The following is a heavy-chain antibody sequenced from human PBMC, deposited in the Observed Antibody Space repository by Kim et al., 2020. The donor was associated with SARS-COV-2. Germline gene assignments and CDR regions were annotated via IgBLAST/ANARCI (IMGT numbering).Heavy chain of an antibody. Sequence: GGSLRLSCAASGFTFGDYAMHWVRQAPGKGLEWVSGISWNSGGIDYADSVKGRFTISRDNAKNSLYLQMNSLRPEDTAFYYCAKEAPITRSQTTPRSYYYMDVWGKRDHGHRYL. V-gene: IGHV3-9*01. J-gene: IGHJ6*03. D-gene: IGHD1-7*01. CDR3: AKEAPITRSQTTPRSYYYMDV. CDR1: GFTFGDYA. CDR2: ISWNSGGI.